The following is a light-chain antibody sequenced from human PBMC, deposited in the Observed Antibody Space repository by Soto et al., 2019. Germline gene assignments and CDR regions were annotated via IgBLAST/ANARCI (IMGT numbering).Light chain of an antibody. Sequence: DIQMTQSPSSLSASVGDRVTITCRASQSISSYLNWYQQKQGKAPKLLIYAASSLQSGVPVRFSGSGSGTDFTLSINRLQPEDVYTYYCQKCKVDPFTFGGGTKVDIK. V-gene: IGKV1-39*01. CDR2: AAS. CDR1: QSISSY. CDR3: QKCKVDPFT. J-gene: IGKJ4*01.